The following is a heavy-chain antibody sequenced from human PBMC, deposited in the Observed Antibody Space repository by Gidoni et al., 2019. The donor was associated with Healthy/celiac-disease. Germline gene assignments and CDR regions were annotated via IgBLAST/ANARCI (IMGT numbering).Heavy chain of an antibody. J-gene: IGHJ6*02. D-gene: IGHD2-2*01. V-gene: IGHV1-18*01. CDR1: VYTFTSYG. CDR2: ISAYNGNT. Sequence: QVQLVQSGAEVKKPGASAKVSCKASVYTFTSYGISWVRQAPGQGLEWMGWISAYNGNTNYAQKLQGRVTMTTDTSTSTAYMELRSLRSDDTAVYYCARVEFVFGYDTHRNYYYGMDVWGQGTTVTVSS. CDR3: ARVEFVFGYDTHRNYYYGMDV.